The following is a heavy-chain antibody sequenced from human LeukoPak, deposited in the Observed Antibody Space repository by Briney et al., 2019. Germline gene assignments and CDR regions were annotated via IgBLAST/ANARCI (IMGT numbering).Heavy chain of an antibody. D-gene: IGHD6-6*01. Sequence: GGSLRLSCAASGFTFSSYGMHWVRQAPGKGLEWVAVIWYDGSNKYYADSVKGRFTISRDNSKNTLYPQMNSLRAEDTAVYYCARHERSIDAFDIWGQGTMVTVSS. CDR3: ARHERSIDAFDI. J-gene: IGHJ3*02. CDR2: IWYDGSNK. V-gene: IGHV3-33*01. CDR1: GFTFSSYG.